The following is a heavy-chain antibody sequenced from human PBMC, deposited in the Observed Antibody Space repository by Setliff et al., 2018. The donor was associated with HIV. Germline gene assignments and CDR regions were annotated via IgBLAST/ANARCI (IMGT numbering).Heavy chain of an antibody. CDR1: GFSFPSSG. CDR3: VREAPALRYSEWLDETGWFDP. CDR2: ISGSGSTL. Sequence: GGSLRLSCVGTGFSFPSSGMNWVRQAPGRGLEWFAYISGSGSTLYYSASVKGRFTISRDNAANSVYLQMFSLRAEDTAIYYCVREAPALRYSEWLDETGWFDPWGQGTQVTVSS. J-gene: IGHJ5*02. D-gene: IGHD3-9*01. V-gene: IGHV3-48*03.